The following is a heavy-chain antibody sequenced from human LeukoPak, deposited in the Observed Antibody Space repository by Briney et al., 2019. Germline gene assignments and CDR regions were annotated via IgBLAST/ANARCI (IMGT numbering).Heavy chain of an antibody. CDR2: ISGSGGST. J-gene: IGHJ4*02. CDR3: AKDLPPYSTSCCDFDY. D-gene: IGHD2-2*01. V-gene: IGHV3-23*01. CDR1: GFTFSSYG. Sequence: GGSLRLSCAASGFTFSSYGMSWVRQAPGKGLEWVSVISGSGGSTYYADSVKGRFTISRDNSKNTLYLQMNGLRAEDTAVYYCAKDLPPYSTSCCDFDYWGQGTLVTVSS.